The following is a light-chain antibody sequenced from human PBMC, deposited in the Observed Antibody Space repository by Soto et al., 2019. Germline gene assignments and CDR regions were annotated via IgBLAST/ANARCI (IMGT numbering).Light chain of an antibody. J-gene: IGKJ1*01. V-gene: IGKV1-39*01. CDR3: QQSSTIPRT. Sequence: DIQMTQSPSSLSASVGDRVTISCRSSQHISTYLNWYQHKPGKAPKLLVYAASTLQSGVPSRFSGSGSGTDFRLTISRLQTEDFATYYCQQSSTIPRTFGQGTKVDLK. CDR1: QHISTY. CDR2: AAS.